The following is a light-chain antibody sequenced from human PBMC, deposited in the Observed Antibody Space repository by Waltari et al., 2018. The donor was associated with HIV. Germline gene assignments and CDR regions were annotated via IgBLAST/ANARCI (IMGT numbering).Light chain of an antibody. CDR2: WAS. J-gene: IGKJ4*01. V-gene: IGKV4-1*01. CDR3: QQTYTIPPT. CDR1: QNVFYSSNNKNY. Sequence: IVMTQSPESLAVSLGERATIKCQSSQNVFYSSNNKNYLSWYQQKPGQPPKLSSYWASSRQSGVPDRFSGRGSETDFTLTISSLQAEDVAVYFCQQTYTIPPTFGGGTKVEIK.